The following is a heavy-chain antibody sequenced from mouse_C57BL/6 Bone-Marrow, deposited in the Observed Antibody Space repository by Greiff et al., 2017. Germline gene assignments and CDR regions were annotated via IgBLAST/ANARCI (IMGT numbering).Heavy chain of an antibody. Sequence: QVQLQQPGAELVMPGASVKLSCKAAGYTFTSYWMHWVKQRPGQGLEWIGEIDPSDSYTNYNQKFKGKSTLTVDKSSSTAYMQLSSLTSEDFAVYYCARGIYYGRSYDFFDYWGQGTTLTVSS. D-gene: IGHD1-1*01. CDR1: GYTFTSYW. CDR2: IDPSDSYT. J-gene: IGHJ2*01. V-gene: IGHV1-69*01. CDR3: ARGIYYGRSYDFFDY.